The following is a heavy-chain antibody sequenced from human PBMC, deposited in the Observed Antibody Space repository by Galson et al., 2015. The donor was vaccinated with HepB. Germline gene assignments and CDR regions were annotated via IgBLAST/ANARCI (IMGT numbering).Heavy chain of an antibody. V-gene: IGHV3-21*01. Sequence: SLRLSCAASGFTFSSYSMNWVRQAPGKGLEWVSSISSSSSYIYYADSVKGRYTISRDNAKNSLYLQMNSLRAEDTAVYYCARGYSYGYDNSGWGADYWGQGTLVTVSS. J-gene: IGHJ4*02. CDR3: ARGYSYGYDNSGWGADY. D-gene: IGHD5-18*01. CDR1: GFTFSSYS. CDR2: ISSSSSYI.